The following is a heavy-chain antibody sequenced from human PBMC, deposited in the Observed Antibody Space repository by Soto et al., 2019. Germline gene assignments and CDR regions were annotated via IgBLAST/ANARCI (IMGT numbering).Heavy chain of an antibody. CDR2: INPNSGGT. Sequence: QVQLVQSGAEVKKPGASVKVSCKASGYTFTGYYMHWVRQAPGQGLEWMGWINPNSGGTNYAQKFQGWDTMTRDTSISTAYMERSRLRSDDTAVYYCARATGQDSGDYVFDYWGQGTLVTVSS. D-gene: IGHD4-17*01. V-gene: IGHV1-2*04. CDR1: GYTFTGYY. CDR3: ARATGQDSGDYVFDY. J-gene: IGHJ4*02.